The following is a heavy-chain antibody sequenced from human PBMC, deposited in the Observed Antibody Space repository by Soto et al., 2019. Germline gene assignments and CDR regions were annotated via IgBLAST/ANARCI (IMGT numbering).Heavy chain of an antibody. CDR3: AREYTAWPLAYGLDV. CDR1: GFTFSTYS. V-gene: IGHV3-21*01. CDR2: ISSRSDI. Sequence: GGSLRLSCVGSGFTFSTYSINWVRQAPGKGLEWVSSISSRSDIYYADSVKGRFTISRDNAKNSVSLQMNSLRAEDTAVYYCAREYTAWPLAYGLDVWGQGTKVTVS. D-gene: IGHD2-2*02. J-gene: IGHJ6*02.